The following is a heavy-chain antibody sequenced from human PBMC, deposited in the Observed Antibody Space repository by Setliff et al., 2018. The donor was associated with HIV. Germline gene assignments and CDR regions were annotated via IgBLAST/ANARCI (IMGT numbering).Heavy chain of an antibody. Sequence: SETLSLTCAVYGGSFSGYYWSWIRQPPGKGLEWIGEINHSGSTNYNPSLKSRVTISVDTSKNQFSLKLSSVTAADTAVYYCVSESITIFGVVFDYWGQGTLVTVSS. D-gene: IGHD3-3*01. J-gene: IGHJ4*02. CDR2: INHSGST. CDR1: GGSFSGYY. V-gene: IGHV4-34*01. CDR3: VSESITIFGVVFDY.